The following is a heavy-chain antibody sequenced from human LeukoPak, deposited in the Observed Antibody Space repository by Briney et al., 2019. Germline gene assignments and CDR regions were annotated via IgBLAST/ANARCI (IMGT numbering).Heavy chain of an antibody. V-gene: IGHV1-2*02. J-gene: IGHJ4*02. CDR2: ISPNNGDT. CDR1: GYTFTGYY. Sequence: ASVKVSCKASGYTFTGYYMHWVRQAPGQGLEWMGWISPNNGDTNYAQKFQGRVTMTRDTSISTAYMELSRLRSDDTAVYYCARDVGGYSGHGSPGYWGQGTLVTVSS. D-gene: IGHD5-12*01. CDR3: ARDVGGYSGHGSPGY.